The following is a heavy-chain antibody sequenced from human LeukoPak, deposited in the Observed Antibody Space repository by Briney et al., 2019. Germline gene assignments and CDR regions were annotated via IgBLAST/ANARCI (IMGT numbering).Heavy chain of an antibody. CDR3: ARGPDSSGYYYFDY. Sequence: SQTLSLTCTVSGGSIGSGDYYWSWICQPPGKGLEWIGYIYHSGSTYYNPSLKSRVTISVDTSKNQFSLKLSSVTAADTAVYYCARGPDSSGYYYFDYWGQGTLVTVSS. CDR1: GGSIGSGDYY. CDR2: IYHSGST. D-gene: IGHD3-22*01. J-gene: IGHJ4*02. V-gene: IGHV4-30-4*01.